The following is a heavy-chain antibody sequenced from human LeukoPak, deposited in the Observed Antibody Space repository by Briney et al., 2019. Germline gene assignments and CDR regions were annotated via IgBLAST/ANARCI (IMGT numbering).Heavy chain of an antibody. J-gene: IGHJ6*02. CDR3: ARGGLLWFGELFAYYYGMDV. D-gene: IGHD3-10*01. V-gene: IGHV4-59*01. Sequence: SETLSLTCTVSGGSISSYYWSWIRQPPGKGLEWIGYIYYSGSTNYNPSLKSRVTISVDTSKNQFSLKLSSVTAADTAVYYCARGGLLWFGELFAYYYGMDVWGQGTTVTVSS. CDR1: GGSISSYY. CDR2: IYYSGST.